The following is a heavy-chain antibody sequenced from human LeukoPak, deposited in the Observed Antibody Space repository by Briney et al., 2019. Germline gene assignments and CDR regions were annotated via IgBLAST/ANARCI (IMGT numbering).Heavy chain of an antibody. CDR2: INHSGST. Sequence: PSETLSLTCAVYGGSFSGYYWSWIRQPPGKGLEWIGEINHSGSTNYNPSLKSRVTISVDTSKNQFSLKLSSATAADTAVYYCARSRCSGGSCYPRFFYFDYWGQGTLVTVSS. D-gene: IGHD2-15*01. J-gene: IGHJ4*02. CDR1: GGSFSGYY. V-gene: IGHV4-34*01. CDR3: ARSRCSGGSCYPRFFYFDY.